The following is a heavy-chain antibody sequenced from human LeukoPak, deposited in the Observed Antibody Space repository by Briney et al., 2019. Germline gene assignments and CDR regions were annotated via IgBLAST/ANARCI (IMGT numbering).Heavy chain of an antibody. CDR3: VCHVVLSVGYHYGLGV. D-gene: IGHD2-21*01. V-gene: IGHV3-7*05. CDR1: GFAFSDYW. J-gene: IGHJ6*01. Sequence: PGGSLSLSCVASGFAFSDYWMSWVRQAPGQGLEWVSDIKEDGSEKYYVDSVKGRFTISRDNAKNSLYLQMNSLRVEDTAVYYCVCHVVLSVGYHYGLGVWGQGTTVTVSS. CDR2: IKEDGSEK.